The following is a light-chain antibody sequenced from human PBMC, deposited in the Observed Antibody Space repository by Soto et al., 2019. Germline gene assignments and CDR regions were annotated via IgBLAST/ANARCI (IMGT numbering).Light chain of an antibody. CDR1: QSVLYTSSNKNS. V-gene: IGKV4-1*01. J-gene: IGKJ4*01. Sequence: DIVLTRSPDSLAVSLGERATINCKSSQSVLYTSSNKNSLAWYQQKPGQPPKLLIYWASTRESGVPDRFSGGGSGTDFTLTISSLQAEDVAVYSCQQHYSAPALTFGGGTKVDIK. CDR3: QQHYSAPALT. CDR2: WAS.